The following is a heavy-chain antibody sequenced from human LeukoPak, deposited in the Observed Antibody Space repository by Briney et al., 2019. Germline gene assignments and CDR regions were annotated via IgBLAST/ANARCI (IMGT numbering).Heavy chain of an antibody. V-gene: IGHV1-69*13. Sequence: ASVKVSCKASGGSFSSSPINWMRQAPGQGLEWMGSIVPIFGTAKSAQKFQGRVTITADESTTTAHLELSGLRSEDTAVYYCAINGAQTVAFDVWGQGTMVSVSS. CDR3: AINGAQTVAFDV. J-gene: IGHJ3*01. CDR1: GGSFSSSP. D-gene: IGHD1-14*01. CDR2: IVPIFGTA.